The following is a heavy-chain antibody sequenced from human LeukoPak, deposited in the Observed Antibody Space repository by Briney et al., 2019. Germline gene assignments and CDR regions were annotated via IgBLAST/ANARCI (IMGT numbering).Heavy chain of an antibody. Sequence: SETLSLTCTVSGGSISSSSYYWGWIRQPPGKGLEWIGYIYYSGSTNYNPSLKSRVTISVDTSKNQFSLKLSSVTAADTAVYYCARELGTVTTPYFDYWGQGTLVTVSS. CDR3: ARELGTVTTPYFDY. CDR2: IYYSGST. CDR1: GGSISSSSYY. D-gene: IGHD4-17*01. V-gene: IGHV4-61*01. J-gene: IGHJ4*02.